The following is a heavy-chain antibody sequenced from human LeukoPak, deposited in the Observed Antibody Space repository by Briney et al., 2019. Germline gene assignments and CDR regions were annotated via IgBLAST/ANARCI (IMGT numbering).Heavy chain of an antibody. V-gene: IGHV1-18*04. J-gene: IGHJ6*01. CDR3: ARDVRDTTMASLGYYYYGMDV. D-gene: IGHD5-18*01. Sequence: ASVKVSCKASGYTFTSNGISWVRQAPGQGLEWMGWITPYNGNTNYAQKLQGRVTMITDTSTSTGYMELRSLKSDDTAVYYCARDVRDTTMASLGYYYYGMDVWGQGTTVTVSS. CDR1: GYTFTSNG. CDR2: ITPYNGNT.